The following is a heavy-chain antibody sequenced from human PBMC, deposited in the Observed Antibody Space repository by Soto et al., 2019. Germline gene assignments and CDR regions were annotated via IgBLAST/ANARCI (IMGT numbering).Heavy chain of an antibody. CDR1: GYTFINFD. V-gene: IGHV1-8*02. CDR3: ARMASAGTLNWVDP. Sequence: QVQLVQSGAEVKEPGASVRVSCKASGYTFINFDISWVRQAAVQELEWLGWMNPGSGKTGYASKFQGRVSMTRYASTVTSHRELSMLTSDDTAVYYCARMASAGTLNWVDPWRQGTLVNVSS. D-gene: IGHD6-13*01. CDR2: MNPGSGKT. J-gene: IGHJ5*02.